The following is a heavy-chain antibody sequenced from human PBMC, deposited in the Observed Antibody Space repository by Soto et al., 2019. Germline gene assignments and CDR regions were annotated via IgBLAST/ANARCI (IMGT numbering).Heavy chain of an antibody. Sequence: EVQLLESGGGLVQPGGSLRLSCAASGFTFSSYAMSWVRQAPGKGLEWVSAISGSGGSTYYADSVKGRFTISRDNSKNTLYLQMNSLRAEDTAVYYCAKAFPYCSGGSCYSYPDYWGQGPLVTVSS. CDR2: ISGSGGST. J-gene: IGHJ4*02. D-gene: IGHD2-15*01. V-gene: IGHV3-23*01. CDR3: AKAFPYCSGGSCYSYPDY. CDR1: GFTFSSYA.